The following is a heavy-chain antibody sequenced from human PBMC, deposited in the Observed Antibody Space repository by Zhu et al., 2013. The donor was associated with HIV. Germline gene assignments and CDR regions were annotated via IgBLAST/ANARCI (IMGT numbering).Heavy chain of an antibody. V-gene: IGHV3-23*01. J-gene: IGHJ3*02. CDR1: GFTFSSYA. CDR2: ISSSGDST. CDR3: ALGVRDSSGWDAFDI. D-gene: IGHD6-19*01. Sequence: EVQLLESGGGLVQPGGSLRLSCAASGFTFSSYAMSWVRQAPGKGLEWVSAISSSGDSTYYADSVKGRFTISRDNSKNTLYLQMNSLRAEDTAVYYCALGVRDSSGWDAFDIWGQGTMVTVSS.